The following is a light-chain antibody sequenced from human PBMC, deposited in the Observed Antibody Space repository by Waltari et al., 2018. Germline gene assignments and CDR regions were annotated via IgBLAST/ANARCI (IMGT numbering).Light chain of an antibody. Sequence: DIVMTQSPDSLAVSLGESATINCTSSQTVLSSSNNKTYLTWYQQKPGQPPKLLVYWASTRESGVPDRFSGSGSGTDFTLTISSLQAEDVAVYFCQQYYSLPLTFGGGTKVEIK. V-gene: IGKV4-1*01. CDR3: QQYYSLPLT. CDR1: QTVLSSSNNKTY. J-gene: IGKJ4*01. CDR2: WAS.